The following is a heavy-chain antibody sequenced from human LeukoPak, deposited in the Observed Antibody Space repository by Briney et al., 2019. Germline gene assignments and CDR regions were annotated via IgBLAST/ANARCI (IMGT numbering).Heavy chain of an antibody. Sequence: SETLSLTCTVSGGSISSGGNYWSWIRQHPGKGLEWIGYNYYSGSTYYNPSLKSRVTISLDTSKNQFSLKLTSVTAADTAVYYCARDRWFDPWGQGTLVTVSS. CDR3: ARDRWFDP. CDR1: GGSISSGGNY. V-gene: IGHV4-31*03. CDR2: NYYSGST. J-gene: IGHJ5*02.